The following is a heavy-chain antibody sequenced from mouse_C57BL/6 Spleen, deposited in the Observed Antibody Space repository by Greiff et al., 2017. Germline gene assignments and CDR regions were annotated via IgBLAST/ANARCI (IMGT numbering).Heavy chain of an antibody. V-gene: IGHV5-12*01. J-gene: IGHJ1*03. CDR2: ISNGGGST. CDR1: GFTFSDYY. CDR3: ARQEGYSNYGGYFDV. D-gene: IGHD2-5*01. Sequence: EVKLVESGGGLVQPGGSLKLSCAASGFTFSDYYMYWVRQTPEKRLEWVAYISNGGGSTYYPDPVKGRFTISRDNAKNTLYLQMSRLKSEDTAMXYCARQEGYSNYGGYFDVWGTGTTVTVSS.